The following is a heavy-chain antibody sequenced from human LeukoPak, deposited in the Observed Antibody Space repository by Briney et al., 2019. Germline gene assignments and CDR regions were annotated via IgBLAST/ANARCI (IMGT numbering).Heavy chain of an antibody. CDR2: MSDDGTKK. CDR1: GFTFSSYW. CDR3: AKAESITSAWFDH. J-gene: IGHJ5*02. D-gene: IGHD5-24*01. V-gene: IGHV3-30*18. Sequence: HPGGSLRLSCAASGFTFSSYWMHWVRQAPGKGLEWVAVMSDDGTKKYYADSMKGRFTISRDNSKNTLYLQINSLRGEDTAVYHCAKAESITSAWFDHWGQGTLVTVSS.